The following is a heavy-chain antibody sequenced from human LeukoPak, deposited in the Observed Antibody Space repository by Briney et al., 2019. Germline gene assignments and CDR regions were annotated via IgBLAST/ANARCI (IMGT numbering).Heavy chain of an antibody. J-gene: IGHJ2*01. D-gene: IGHD3-22*01. CDR3: ARSSKMFITTYYYFDL. CDR2: INYSGST. Sequence: SETLSLTCIVSGDSISSDYWSWIRQPPGKALEWIGYINYSGSTNYNPSLKSRVTISVDTSKNQFSLKLTSVTAADTAVYYCARSSKMFITTYYYFDLWAVAPWSLSPQ. V-gene: IGHV4-59*08. CDR1: GDSISSDY.